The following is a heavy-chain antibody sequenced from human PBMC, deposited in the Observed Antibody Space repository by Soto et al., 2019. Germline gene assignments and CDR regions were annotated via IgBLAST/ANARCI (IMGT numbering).Heavy chain of an antibody. Sequence: QVQLVESGGGVVQPGRSLRLSCAASGFTFSSYGMHWVRQAPGKGLEWVAVILYDGSNKYYADSVKGRFTISRDNSKNTLYLQMNSLRAEDTAVYYCAKRYYYGSGSSWYYLDYWGQGNLVTVSS. D-gene: IGHD3-10*01. V-gene: IGHV3-30*18. CDR2: ILYDGSNK. J-gene: IGHJ4*02. CDR1: GFTFSSYG. CDR3: AKRYYYGSGSSWYYLDY.